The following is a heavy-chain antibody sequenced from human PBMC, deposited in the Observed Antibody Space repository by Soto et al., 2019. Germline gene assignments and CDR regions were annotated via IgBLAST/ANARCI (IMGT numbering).Heavy chain of an antibody. J-gene: IGHJ4*02. CDR2: INHSGST. Sequence: SETLSLTCAVYGGSFSGYYWSWIRQPPGKGLEWIGEINHSGSTNYNPSLKSRVTISVDTSKNQFSLKLSSVTAADTAVYYCARGRGGSSWTNHDFDYWGQGTLVTVSS. CDR3: ARGRGGSSWTNHDFDY. D-gene: IGHD6-13*01. V-gene: IGHV4-34*01. CDR1: GGSFSGYY.